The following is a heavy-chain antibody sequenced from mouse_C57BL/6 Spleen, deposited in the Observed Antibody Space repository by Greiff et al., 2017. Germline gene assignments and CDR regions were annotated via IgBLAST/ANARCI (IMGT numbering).Heavy chain of an antibody. J-gene: IGHJ4*01. CDR2: IYPSDSET. CDR3: AREGYGSRDAMDY. V-gene: IGHV1-61*01. CDR1: GYTFTSYW. D-gene: IGHD1-1*01. Sequence: QVQLQQPGAELVRPGSSVKLSCKASGYTFTSYWMDWVKQRPGQGLEWIGNIYPSDSETHYNQKFKDKATLTVDKSSSTAYMQLSSLTSEDSAVYYCAREGYGSRDAMDYWGQGTSVTVSS.